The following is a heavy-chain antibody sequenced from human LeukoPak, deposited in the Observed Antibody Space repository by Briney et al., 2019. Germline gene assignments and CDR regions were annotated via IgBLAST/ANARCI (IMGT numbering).Heavy chain of an antibody. CDR3: ASDVGYCSSTSCPLDY. CDR1: GFTFSSYA. V-gene: IGHV3-23*01. CDR2: ISGSGGST. D-gene: IGHD2-2*01. Sequence: GGSLRLSCAASGFTFSSYAMSWVRQAPGKGLEWVSAISGSGGSTYYADSVKGRFTISRDNSKSTLYLQMNSLRAEDTAVYYCASDVGYCSSTSCPLDYWGQGTLVTVSS. J-gene: IGHJ4*02.